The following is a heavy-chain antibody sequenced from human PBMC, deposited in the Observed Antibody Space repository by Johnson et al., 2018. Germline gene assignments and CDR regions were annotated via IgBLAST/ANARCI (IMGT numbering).Heavy chain of an antibody. J-gene: IGHJ6*02. V-gene: IGHV3-30*18. Sequence: VQLVESGGGVVQPGRSLRLSCAASGFTFSTCGMHWVRQAPGKGLEWVAVIAYDGSNKYYADSVKGRFTIYRDNSKNTLYLQMNSPRAEDTAMYYCAKDVGPSVTYYYYGLDIWGQGTTVTVSS. CDR2: IAYDGSNK. CDR1: GFTFSTCG. D-gene: IGHD1-26*01. CDR3: AKDVGPSVTYYYYGLDI.